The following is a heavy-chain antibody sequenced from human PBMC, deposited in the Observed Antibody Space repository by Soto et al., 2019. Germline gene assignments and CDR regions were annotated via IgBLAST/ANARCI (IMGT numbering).Heavy chain of an antibody. D-gene: IGHD1-26*01. V-gene: IGHV3-23*01. CDR3: AAGLVGATGVFDY. CDR2: ITSDGKT. J-gene: IGHJ4*02. CDR1: GFTFSSHA. Sequence: GGSLRLSCAASGFTFSSHAMSWVRRAPGKGLEWISAITSDGKTYYADSVKGRFTISRDNPKNTLYLQMNGLRAEDTAVHFCAAGLVGATGVFDYWGQGTLVTVSS.